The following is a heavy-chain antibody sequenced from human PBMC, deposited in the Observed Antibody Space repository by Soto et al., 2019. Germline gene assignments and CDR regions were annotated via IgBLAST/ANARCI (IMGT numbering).Heavy chain of an antibody. J-gene: IGHJ4*01. D-gene: IGHD2-15*01. Sequence: QMQLVQSGPEVKKPGTSVRVSCKASGFTFINSAVQWVRQARGQRLEWIGWIVVGNGNTNYAPTFQERVSITTDMSSSTAYMGLSGMTSEDTAVYYCAADHDGGPDNWGQGTLVTVSS. CDR3: AADHDGGPDN. V-gene: IGHV1-58*01. CDR1: GFTFINSA. CDR2: IVVGNGNT.